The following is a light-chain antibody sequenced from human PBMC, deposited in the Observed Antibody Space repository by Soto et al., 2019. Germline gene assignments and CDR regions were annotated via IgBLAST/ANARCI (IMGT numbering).Light chain of an antibody. V-gene: IGKV3-20*01. CDR3: QQYSSSLYT. Sequence: EIVLTQSPGTLSLSPGERATLSCRASQSVSSGYLAWYQQKPGQAPRLLIYGASSRATGIPDRFSGSGSGTDFTLTLSRLEPEDFAVYYCQQYSSSLYTFGQGTKLEIK. CDR2: GAS. J-gene: IGKJ2*01. CDR1: QSVSSGY.